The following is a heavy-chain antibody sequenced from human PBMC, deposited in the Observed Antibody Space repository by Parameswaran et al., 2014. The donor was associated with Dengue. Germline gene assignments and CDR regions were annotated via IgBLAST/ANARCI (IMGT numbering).Heavy chain of an antibody. CDR2: INHSGST. J-gene: IGHJ6*03. CDR3: AGGVAAMTKAYYMDV. D-gene: IGHD2-15*01. Sequence: RWIRQPPGKGLEWIGEINHSGSTNYNPSLKSRVTISVDTSKNQFSLKLSSVTAADTAVYYCAGGVAAMTKAYYMDVWGKGTTVTVSS. V-gene: IGHV4-34*01.